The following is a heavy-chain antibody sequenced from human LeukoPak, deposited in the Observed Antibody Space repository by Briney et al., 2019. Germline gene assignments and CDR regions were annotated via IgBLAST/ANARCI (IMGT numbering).Heavy chain of an antibody. D-gene: IGHD3-10*01. Sequence: GGSLRLSCAASGFTFSGSAMHWVRQASGKGLEWVGRIRSKANSYATAYAASVKGRFTISRDDSKNTAYLQMNSLKTEDTAVYYCTRPETYYYGSGRSGYYYYMDVWGKGTTVTISS. V-gene: IGHV3-73*01. CDR3: TRPETYYYGSGRSGYYYYMDV. CDR1: GFTFSGSA. J-gene: IGHJ6*03. CDR2: IRSKANSYAT.